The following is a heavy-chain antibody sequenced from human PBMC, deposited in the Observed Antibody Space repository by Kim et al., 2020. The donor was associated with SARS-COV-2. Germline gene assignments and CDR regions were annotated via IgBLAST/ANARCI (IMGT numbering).Heavy chain of an antibody. CDR2: IYSGGST. V-gene: IGHV3-53*01. Sequence: GGSLRLSCAASGFTVSSNYMSWVRQAPGKGLEWVSVIYSGGSTYYADSVKGRITISRDNSKNTLYLQMNSLRAEDTAVYYCARDFDWLFKAFDIWGQGTMVTVSS. CDR1: GFTVSSNY. J-gene: IGHJ3*02. CDR3: ARDFDWLFKAFDI. D-gene: IGHD3-9*01.